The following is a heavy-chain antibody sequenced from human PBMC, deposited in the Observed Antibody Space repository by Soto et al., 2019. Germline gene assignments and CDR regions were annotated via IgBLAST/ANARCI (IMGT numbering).Heavy chain of an antibody. J-gene: IGHJ6*02. CDR1: GFTFSSYW. CDR3: ARARSGWNRGVYYYYYYGMDV. V-gene: IGHV3-7*05. CDR2: IKQDGSEK. D-gene: IGHD6-19*01. Sequence: GGSLRLSCAASGFTFSSYWMSWVRQAPGKGLEWVANIKQDGSEKYYVDSVKGRFTISRDNAKNSLYLQMNSLRAEDTAVYYCARARSGWNRGVYYYYYYGMDVWGQGTTVTVSS.